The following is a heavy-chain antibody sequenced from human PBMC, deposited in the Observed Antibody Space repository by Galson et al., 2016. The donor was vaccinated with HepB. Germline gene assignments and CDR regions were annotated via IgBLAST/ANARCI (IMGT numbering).Heavy chain of an antibody. V-gene: IGHV3-7*01. Sequence: SLRLSCAASGFTFNDYWMTWVRQAPGKGLEWVANLSPDGTDKRYAGSVKGRFTISRDNPNNSVFLQMSSLRAEDTALYYCARVDYTDEGINVRGQGTTVTVSS. CDR3: ARVDYTDEGINV. CDR1: GFTFNDYW. CDR2: LSPDGTDK. J-gene: IGHJ6*02. D-gene: IGHD4-11*01.